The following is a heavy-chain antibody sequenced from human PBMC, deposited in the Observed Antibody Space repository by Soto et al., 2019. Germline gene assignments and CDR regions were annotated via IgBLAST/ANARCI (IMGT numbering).Heavy chain of an antibody. J-gene: IGHJ4*02. CDR3: ERQHSLICDS. Sequence: PGESLKISFTGVGYNLGSAWICWVLQMPGKGLEWMGIIKPGTSDIRYSPPFRGQVTISADEAVTTAYLQWSGLKASDTAMYYCERQHSLICDSWGKGTLVTASS. CDR2: IKPGTSDI. CDR1: GYNLGSAW. V-gene: IGHV5-51*01. D-gene: IGHD3-3*02.